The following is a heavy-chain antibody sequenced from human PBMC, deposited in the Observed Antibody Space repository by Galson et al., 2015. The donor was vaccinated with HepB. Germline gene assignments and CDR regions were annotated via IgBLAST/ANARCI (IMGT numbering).Heavy chain of an antibody. CDR3: TRVYCTSTSCYPSLDYWYFDL. J-gene: IGHJ2*01. D-gene: IGHD2-2*01. CDR2: LNTNTGNP. Sequence: CKASGYTFTTYAINWVRQAPGQGLEWMGWLNTNTGNPTYAQGFRGRFVFSLDTSVSTAYLRISSLKADDTAVYYCTRVYCTSTSCYPSLDYWYFDLWGRGTLVTVS. V-gene: IGHV7-4-1*02. CDR1: GYTFTTYA.